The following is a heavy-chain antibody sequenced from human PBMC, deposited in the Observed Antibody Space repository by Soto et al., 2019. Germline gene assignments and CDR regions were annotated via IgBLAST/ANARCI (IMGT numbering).Heavy chain of an antibody. Sequence: QLQLQESGPGLVKPSETLSLTCTVSGGSISSSSYYWGWIRQPPGKGLEWIGSIYYSGSTYYNPSLTSRVTISVDTSKNHFSLKLSSVTAADTAVYYCARHTPAISISDHWGQGTLVTVSS. V-gene: IGHV4-39*01. CDR1: GGSISSSSYY. CDR2: IYYSGST. D-gene: IGHD2-15*01. J-gene: IGHJ4*02. CDR3: ARHTPAISISDH.